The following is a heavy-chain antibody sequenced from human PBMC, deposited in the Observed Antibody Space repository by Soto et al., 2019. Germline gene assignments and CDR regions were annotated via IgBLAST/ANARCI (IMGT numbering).Heavy chain of an antibody. CDR3: SRAGRRGGSLTPPRTFDY. Sequence: LVKVSCKPSGGTFSSYSINWVLQAPGEGLEWMGGIIPIFDTTNFAQKFQGRVTINADESTSTAYMELSSLRYEDTAVYYCSRAGRRGGSLTPPRTFDYWGQGTLVTVSS. CDR1: GGTFSSYS. CDR2: IIPIFDTT. J-gene: IGHJ4*02. V-gene: IGHV1-69*13. D-gene: IGHD2-15*01.